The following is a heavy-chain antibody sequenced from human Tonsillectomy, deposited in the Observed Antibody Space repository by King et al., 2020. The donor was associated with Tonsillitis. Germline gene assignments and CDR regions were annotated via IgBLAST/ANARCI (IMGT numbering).Heavy chain of an antibody. CDR1: GDSISSGGYS. V-gene: IGHV4-30-4*07. CDR2: IYYSGTT. J-gene: IGHJ4*02. D-gene: IGHD3-22*01. Sequence: QLQESGPGLVKPSQTLSLTCAVSGDSISSGGYSWSWIRQPPGQGLEWIGYIYYSGTTYYNPSLKSRVTISIDTSKNHFSRRLSSVTATDTAVYYCARGDYYDTLFDHWGQGILVTVSS. CDR3: ARGDYYDTLFDH.